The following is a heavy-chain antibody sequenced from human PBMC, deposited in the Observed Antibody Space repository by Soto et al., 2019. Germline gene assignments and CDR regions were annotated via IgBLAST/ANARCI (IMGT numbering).Heavy chain of an antibody. D-gene: IGHD2-2*01. V-gene: IGHV3-23*01. J-gene: IGHJ4*02. Sequence: GGSLRLSCAASGFTFSSYAMSWVRQAPGKGLEWVSAISGSGGSTYYADSVKGRFTISRDNSKNTLYLQMNSLRAEDTAVYYCAKDRLIVVVPAAILGPIDYWGQGTLVTVSS. CDR2: ISGSGGST. CDR3: AKDRLIVVVPAAILGPIDY. CDR1: GFTFSSYA.